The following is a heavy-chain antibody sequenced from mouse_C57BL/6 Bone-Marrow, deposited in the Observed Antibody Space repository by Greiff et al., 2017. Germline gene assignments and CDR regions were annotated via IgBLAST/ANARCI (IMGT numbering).Heavy chain of an antibody. V-gene: IGHV1-59*01. D-gene: IGHD1-1*01. CDR1: GYTFTSYW. CDR3: ARWDTTVVATDY. CDR2: IDPSDSYT. J-gene: IGHJ2*01. Sequence: VQLQQPGAELVRPGTSVKLSCKASGYTFTSYWMHWVKQRPGQGLEWIGVIDPSDSYTNYNQKFKGKATLTVDTSSSTAYMQLSSLTSEDSAVYYCARWDTTVVATDYWGQGTTLTVSS.